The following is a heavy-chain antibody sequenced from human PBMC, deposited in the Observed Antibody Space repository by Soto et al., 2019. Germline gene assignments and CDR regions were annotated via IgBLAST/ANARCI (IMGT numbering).Heavy chain of an antibody. Sequence: GGSLRLSCAASGFTFSNAWMSWVRQAPGKGLEWVGRIKSKTDGGTTDYAAPGKGRFTISRDDSKNRLYLKMNSRKTEDTAVYYCTTLRSSRGYDLEGYYYYYMDVWGKGTTVTVSS. J-gene: IGHJ6*03. CDR3: TTLRSSRGYDLEGYYYYYMDV. D-gene: IGHD5-12*01. V-gene: IGHV3-15*01. CDR1: GFTFSNAW. CDR2: IKSKTDGGTT.